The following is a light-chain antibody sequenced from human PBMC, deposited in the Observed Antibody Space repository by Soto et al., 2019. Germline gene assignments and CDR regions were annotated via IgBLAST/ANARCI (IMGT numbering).Light chain of an antibody. V-gene: IGLV3-21*04. Sequence: SSELTQPPSVSVAPGETATIACGADNIESKSVHWYQQKPGQAPLLVIYYDRDRPSGIPERFSGSNSGDTATLTISWVEAGDEADYYCQVWDGKSDHVVFGGGTKLTVL. CDR2: YDR. CDR3: QVWDGKSDHVV. CDR1: NIESKS. J-gene: IGLJ2*01.